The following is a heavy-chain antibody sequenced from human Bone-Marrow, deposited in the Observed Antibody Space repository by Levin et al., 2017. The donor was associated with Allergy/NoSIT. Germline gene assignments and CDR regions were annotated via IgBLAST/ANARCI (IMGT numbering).Heavy chain of an antibody. Sequence: SCAASGFSVSNNYMSWVRQAPGKGLEWVSVIYSDGGTYYADSVKGRFTISRDNAKNTLSLQMNSLRDDDTAVYYCAGDAGTSKWYYYWGQGTLVTVSS. J-gene: IGHJ4*02. V-gene: IGHV3-53*05. D-gene: IGHD6-13*01. CDR1: GFSVSNNY. CDR2: IYSDGGT. CDR3: AGDAGTSKWYYY.